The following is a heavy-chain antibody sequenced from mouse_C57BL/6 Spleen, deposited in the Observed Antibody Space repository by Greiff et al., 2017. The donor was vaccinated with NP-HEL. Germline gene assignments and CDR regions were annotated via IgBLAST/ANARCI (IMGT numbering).Heavy chain of an antibody. CDR1: GFTFSDYY. V-gene: IGHV5-16*01. CDR3: ARDGEDSSGYWGFAY. J-gene: IGHJ3*01. CDR2: INYDGSST. Sequence: EVKLVESEGGLVQPGSSMKLSCTASGFTFSDYYMAWVRQVPEKGLEWVANINYDGSSTYYLDSLKSRFIISRDNAKNILYLQMSSLKSEDTATYYCARDGEDSSGYWGFAYWGQGTLVTVSA. D-gene: IGHD3-2*02.